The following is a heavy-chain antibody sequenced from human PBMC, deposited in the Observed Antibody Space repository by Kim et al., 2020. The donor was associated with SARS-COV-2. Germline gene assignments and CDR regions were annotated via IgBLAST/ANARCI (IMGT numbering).Heavy chain of an antibody. CDR2: IYSSGST. V-gene: IGHV3-53*01. CDR3: ASDEF. Sequence: IYSSGSTYYADSVKGRFTISRHNSKNTLYLQMNSLRAEDTAVYYCASDEFWGQGTLVTVSS. J-gene: IGHJ4*02. D-gene: IGHD3-10*01.